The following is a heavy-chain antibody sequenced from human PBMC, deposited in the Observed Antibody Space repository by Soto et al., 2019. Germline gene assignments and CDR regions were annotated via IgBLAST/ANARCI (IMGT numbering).Heavy chain of an antibody. CDR1: GFTFSSYA. V-gene: IGHV3-23*01. J-gene: IGHJ3*02. D-gene: IGHD3-22*01. CDR3: AKVRGIGSSGYYAFDI. CDR2: ISGSGGST. Sequence: GGSLRLSCAASGFTFSSYAMSWVRQAPGKGLEWVSAISGSGGSTYYADSVKGRFTISRDNSKNTLYLQMNSLRAEDTAVYYCAKVRGIGSSGYYAFDIWGQGTMVTVSS.